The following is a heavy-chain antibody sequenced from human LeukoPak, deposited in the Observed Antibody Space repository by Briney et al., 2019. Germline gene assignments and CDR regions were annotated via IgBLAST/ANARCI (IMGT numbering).Heavy chain of an antibody. D-gene: IGHD6-19*01. CDR2: SNK. J-gene: IGHJ4*02. CDR3: ARHLRSSGWHPNY. V-gene: IGHV3-30-3*01. Sequence: SNKYYADSVKGRFTISRDNSKNTLFVQMNSLRVEDTAVYYCARHLRSSGWHPNYWGPGTLVTVSS.